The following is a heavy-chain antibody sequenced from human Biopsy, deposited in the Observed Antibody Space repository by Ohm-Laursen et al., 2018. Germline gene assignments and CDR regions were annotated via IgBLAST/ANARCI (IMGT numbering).Heavy chain of an antibody. CDR3: ARAYPPPGRRLVVVAGDFDC. Sequence: SLRLSCTASGFTFDDYGMHWVRQRPGKGLEWVSLISWDGSSRDYADSVKGRFTISRDNAKNSLYLQMNSLRAEDTAVYYCARAYPPPGRRLVVVAGDFDCWGQGTRVTVSS. J-gene: IGHJ4*02. D-gene: IGHD2-15*01. CDR1: GFTFDDYG. CDR2: ISWDGSSR. V-gene: IGHV3-43D*04.